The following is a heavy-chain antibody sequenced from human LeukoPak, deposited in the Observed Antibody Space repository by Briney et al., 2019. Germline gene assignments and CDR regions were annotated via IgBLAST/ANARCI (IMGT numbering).Heavy chain of an antibody. D-gene: IGHD2-2*01. CDR2: INQYGTEK. CDR1: GFTFSSYW. J-gene: IGHJ4*02. CDR3: AREVREVPH. Sequence: PGGSLRLSCAASGFTFSSYWMSWVRQAPGKGLEWVAKINQYGTEKYYVDSVKGRFTISRDNAKNSLYLQMNSLRAEDTAVYYCAREVREVPHWGQGTLVTVSP. V-gene: IGHV3-7*04.